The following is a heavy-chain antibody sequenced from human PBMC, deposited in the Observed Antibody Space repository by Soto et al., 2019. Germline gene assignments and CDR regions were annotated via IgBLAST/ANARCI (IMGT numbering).Heavy chain of an antibody. D-gene: IGHD1-1*01. CDR1: GYTFTSYY. Sequence: ASVKVSCKASGYTFTSYYVHWVRQAPGQGLEWMGIINPSGGSTNYAQKFQGRVTLTRDTSTSTVYMELSSLRSEDTALYYCARDGIGGTAFRGFLDYWGQGTLVTVSS. CDR2: INPSGGST. V-gene: IGHV1-46*01. CDR3: ARDGIGGTAFRGFLDY. J-gene: IGHJ4*02.